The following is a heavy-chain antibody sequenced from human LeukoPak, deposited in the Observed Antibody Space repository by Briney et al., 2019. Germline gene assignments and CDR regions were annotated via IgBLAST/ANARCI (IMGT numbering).Heavy chain of an antibody. CDR2: INASNGNT. Sequence: ASVKVSCKASGYTFTSYAMHWVRQAPGQRLEWMGWINASNGNTEYSQKFQGRVTITRDTSASTAYMELSNLRSEDTAVYYCARDLDYYDSSGYYFDYWGQGTLVTVSS. CDR3: ARDLDYYDSSGYYFDY. J-gene: IGHJ4*02. V-gene: IGHV1-3*01. CDR1: GYTFTSYA. D-gene: IGHD3-22*01.